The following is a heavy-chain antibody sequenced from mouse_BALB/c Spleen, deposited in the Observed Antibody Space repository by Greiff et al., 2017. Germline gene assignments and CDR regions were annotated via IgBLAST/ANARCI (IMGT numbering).Heavy chain of an antibody. Sequence: VQLQQSGAELAKPGASVKMSCKASGYTFTSYWMPWVKQRPGQGLEWIGYINPSTGYTEYNQKFKDKATLTADKSSSTAYMQLSSLTSEDSAVYYCARGGGNSCDCWGKGTTLTVS. CDR3: ARGGGNSCDC. CDR2: INPSTGYT. CDR1: GYTFTSYW. V-gene: IGHV1-7*01. J-gene: IGHJ2*01.